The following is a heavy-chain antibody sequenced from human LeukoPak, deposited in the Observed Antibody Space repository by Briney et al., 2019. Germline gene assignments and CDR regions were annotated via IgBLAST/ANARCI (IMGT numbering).Heavy chain of an antibody. CDR2: IKQDGSEK. J-gene: IGHJ5*02. Sequence: GGSLRLSCAASGFIFKDFWMIWVRQAPGKGLEWVANIKQDGSEKYYADSVKGRFTISRDNAKNALYLQMNSLRAEDTAIYYCAKDAQPRSRWFDPWGQGTLVSVSS. CDR1: GFIFKDFW. D-gene: IGHD1-14*01. CDR3: AKDAQPRSRWFDP. V-gene: IGHV3-7*03.